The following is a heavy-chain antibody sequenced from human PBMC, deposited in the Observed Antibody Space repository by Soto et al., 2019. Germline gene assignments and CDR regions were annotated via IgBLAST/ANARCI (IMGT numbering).Heavy chain of an antibody. D-gene: IGHD5-12*01. CDR1: GGTISSCDYY. V-gene: IGHV4-30-4*02. CDR2: IYFSEST. J-gene: IGHJ6*02. CDR3: VRRGFESLHCLVDI. Sequence: PSGTLALTCNASGGTISSCDYYWSWIRQPPGKGLEWIGYIYFSESTSYNPSLKSRVTISGDKSKNQFSLRLTSVTATDTAVYYGVRRGFESLHCLVDIWGQGNTFTVSS.